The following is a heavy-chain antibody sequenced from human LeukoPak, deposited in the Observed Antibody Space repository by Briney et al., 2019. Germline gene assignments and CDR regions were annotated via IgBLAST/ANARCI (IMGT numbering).Heavy chain of an antibody. J-gene: IGHJ4*02. V-gene: IGHV5-51*01. CDR3: ARSTFFGVVYAYYFDY. Sequence: PGESLKISCKGSGYSFTSYWIGWVRQMPGKGLEWMGIIYPGDSDTRYSPSFQGQVTISADKSISTAYLQWSSLKASDTAMYYCARSTFFGVVYAYYFDYWGQGTLVTVSS. CDR2: IYPGDSDT. D-gene: IGHD3-3*01. CDR1: GYSFTSYW.